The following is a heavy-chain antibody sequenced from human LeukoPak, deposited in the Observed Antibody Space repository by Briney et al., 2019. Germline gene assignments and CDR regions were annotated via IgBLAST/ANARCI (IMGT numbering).Heavy chain of an antibody. D-gene: IGHD2-2*01. V-gene: IGHV3-30*02. CDR3: AKDDSREDIVVVPAATAFDY. J-gene: IGHJ4*02. Sequence: GGSLRLSCAASGFTLSSYAMSWVRQAPGKGLEWVAFIRYDGSNKYYADSVKGRFTISRDNSKNTLYLQMNSLRAEDTAVYYCAKDDSREDIVVVPAATAFDYWGQGTLVTVSS. CDR2: IRYDGSNK. CDR1: GFTLSSYA.